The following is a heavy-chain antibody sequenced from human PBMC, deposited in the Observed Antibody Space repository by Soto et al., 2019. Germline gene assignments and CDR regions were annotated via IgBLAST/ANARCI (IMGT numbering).Heavy chain of an antibody. CDR1: GYSFTNYW. V-gene: IGHV5-51*01. J-gene: IGHJ6*02. Sequence: GESLKISCQGFGYSFTNYWIGWVRQMPGKGLEWMGIIHSGYSDIRYSPSFEGLDTISADTSISTAYLQWSSLKASDTAMYYCALIDYYYDSSGYSSYYYGMDVWGQGTTVTVYS. CDR3: ALIDYYYDSSGYSSYYYGMDV. CDR2: IHSGYSDI. D-gene: IGHD3-22*01.